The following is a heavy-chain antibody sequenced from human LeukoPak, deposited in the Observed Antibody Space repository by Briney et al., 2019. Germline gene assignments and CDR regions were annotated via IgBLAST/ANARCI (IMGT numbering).Heavy chain of an antibody. CDR3: ARGSKNYYGSGRHKNWFDP. D-gene: IGHD3-10*01. Sequence: SETLSLTCAVYGGSFSGYYWSWIRLPPGKGLEWIGEINHSGSTNYNPSLKSRVTISVDTSKNQFSLKLSSVTAADTAVYYCARGSKNYYGSGRHKNWFDPWGQGTLVTVSS. CDR1: GGSFSGYY. V-gene: IGHV4-34*01. J-gene: IGHJ5*02. CDR2: INHSGST.